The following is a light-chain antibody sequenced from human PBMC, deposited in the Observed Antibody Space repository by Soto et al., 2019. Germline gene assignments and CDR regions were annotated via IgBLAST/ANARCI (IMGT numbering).Light chain of an antibody. Sequence: EIVLTQSPATLSLSPGERATLSCRASQSVGRHLAWYQQKVGQAPRLLIYDASNRATGIPARFTGSGSGTDFTLTISSLEPEDFAVYYCQQRDNWPPLVTFGPGTKVDIK. CDR3: QQRDNWPPLVT. CDR1: QSVGRH. V-gene: IGKV3-11*01. J-gene: IGKJ3*01. CDR2: DAS.